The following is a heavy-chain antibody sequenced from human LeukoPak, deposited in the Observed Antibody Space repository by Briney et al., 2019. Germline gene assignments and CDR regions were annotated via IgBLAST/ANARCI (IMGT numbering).Heavy chain of an antibody. CDR1: GGSFSGYY. V-gene: IGHV4-34*01. Sequence: SETLSLTCAVYGGSFSGYYWSWIRQPPGKGLEWIGEINHSGSTNYNPSLKSRVTISVDTSKNQFSLKLSSVTAADTAVYYYALSYGDYDGNAFDIWGQGTMVTVSS. J-gene: IGHJ3*02. D-gene: IGHD4-17*01. CDR3: ALSYGDYDGNAFDI. CDR2: INHSGST.